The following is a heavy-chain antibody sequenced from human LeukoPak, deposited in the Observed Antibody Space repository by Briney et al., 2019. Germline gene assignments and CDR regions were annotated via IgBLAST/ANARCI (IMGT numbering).Heavy chain of an antibody. V-gene: IGHV1-2*02. CDR2: INPNSGGT. Sequence: GASVKVSCKASGYTFTGYYMHWVRQAPGQGLEWMGWINPNSGGTNYAQKFQGRVTMTRDTSISTAYMELSRLRSDDTAVYYCARVAADYYDSSGFSYWGQGTLVTVSS. J-gene: IGHJ4*02. D-gene: IGHD3-22*01. CDR3: ARVAADYYDSSGFSY. CDR1: GYTFTGYY.